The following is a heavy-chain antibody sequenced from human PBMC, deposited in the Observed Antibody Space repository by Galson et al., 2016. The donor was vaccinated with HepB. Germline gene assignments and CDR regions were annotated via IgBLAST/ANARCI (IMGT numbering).Heavy chain of an antibody. CDR1: GFTFSSYG. J-gene: IGHJ5*02. D-gene: IGHD4-23*01. CDR2: ISYDGSNK. CDR3: AKGTDYGGAITPYDP. Sequence: SLRLSCAASGFTFSSYGVHRVRQAPGKGLEWVAAISYDGSNKYYADSVKGRFTISRDNYKNTLYLQMNSLRAEDTAVYYCAKGTDYGGAITPYDPWGQGTLVTVSS. V-gene: IGHV3-30*18.